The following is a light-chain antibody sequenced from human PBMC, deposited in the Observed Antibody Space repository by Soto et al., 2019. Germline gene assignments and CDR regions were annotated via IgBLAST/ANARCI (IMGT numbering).Light chain of an antibody. CDR1: SSDVGGYNY. J-gene: IGLJ1*01. CDR2: DVS. CDR3: CSYTTSNTRQIV. Sequence: HSVLTQPASVSGSPVQSITISCTGTSSDVGGYNYVSWYQHHPGKAPKLMIYDVSNRPSGVSNRFSGSKSGNTASLTISGLQPEDEADYYCCSYTTSNTRQIVFGTGTKVTVL. V-gene: IGLV2-14*03.